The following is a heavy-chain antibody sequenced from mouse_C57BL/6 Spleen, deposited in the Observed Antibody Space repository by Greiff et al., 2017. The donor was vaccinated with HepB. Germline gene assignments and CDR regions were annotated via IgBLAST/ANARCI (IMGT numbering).Heavy chain of an antibody. CDR2: IYPRSGNT. CDR1: GYTFTSYG. D-gene: IGHD1-1*01. CDR3: ARSYGSSYAHY. V-gene: IGHV1-81*01. Sequence: QVQLKESGAELARPGASVKLSCKASGYTFTSYGISWVKQRTGQGLEWIGEIYPRSGNTYYNEKFKGKATLTADKSSSTAYMELRSLTSEDSAVYFCARSYGSSYAHYWGQGTTLTVSS. J-gene: IGHJ2*01.